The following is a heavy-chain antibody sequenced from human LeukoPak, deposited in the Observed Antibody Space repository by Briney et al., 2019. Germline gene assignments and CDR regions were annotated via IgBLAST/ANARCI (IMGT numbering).Heavy chain of an antibody. CDR3: GRDPYGGDPL. V-gene: IGHV3-23*01. CDR2: ITGSGGST. J-gene: IGHJ4*02. Sequence: GGSLTLSCAASGFTFNSYAMTWVRQAPGKGLEWVSSITGSGGSTYYVDSEKGRFTISRDNAKNSLYLQMNSLRAEDTAVYYCGRDPYGGDPLXGXGTLVTVSS. CDR1: GFTFNSYA. D-gene: IGHD4-23*01.